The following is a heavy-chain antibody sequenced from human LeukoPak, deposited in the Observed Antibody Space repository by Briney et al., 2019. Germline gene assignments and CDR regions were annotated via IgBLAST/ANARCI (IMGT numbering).Heavy chain of an antibody. J-gene: IGHJ4*02. V-gene: IGHV6-1*01. CDR1: GDSVSSNSVA. CDR3: ARDGYNYFDY. D-gene: IGHD5-24*01. Sequence: SQTLSLTCSISGDSVSSNSVAWNWIRQSPSRGLEWLGGTYYRSKWYNDYAVSVKSRISIDPETSKNQFSLQLTSVIPEDTAVYYCARDGYNYFDYWGQGTPVTVSS. CDR2: TYYRSKWYN.